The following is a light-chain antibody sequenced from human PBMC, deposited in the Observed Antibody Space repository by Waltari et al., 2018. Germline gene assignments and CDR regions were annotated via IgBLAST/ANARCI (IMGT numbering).Light chain of an antibody. V-gene: IGKV3-20*01. J-gene: IGKJ2*01. CDR3: QQYGSSVMYT. Sequence: EAVLTQSPGTLSLSPGERATLSCRASQSLSRSRLAWYHPQPGQAPRLLMYAASRRATGIPDRFSGSGTGTDFSLTVSRVEPADSAVYYCQQYGSSVMYTFGQGTKLDIQ. CDR2: AAS. CDR1: QSLSRSR.